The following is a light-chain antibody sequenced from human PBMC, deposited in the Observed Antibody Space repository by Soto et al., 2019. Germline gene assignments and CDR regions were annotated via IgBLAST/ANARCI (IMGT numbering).Light chain of an antibody. CDR2: HAS. V-gene: IGKV3-11*01. CDR3: QQRSNWRYA. CDR1: QSVSNY. Sequence: EVVLTQSPATLSLSPGERATLSCRASQSVSNYLAWYQQKPGQAPRLLIYHASNRAPGIPARFSGSGSGTDFTLTISGLEPEDFAVYYCQQRSNWRYAFGQGTKLEIK. J-gene: IGKJ2*01.